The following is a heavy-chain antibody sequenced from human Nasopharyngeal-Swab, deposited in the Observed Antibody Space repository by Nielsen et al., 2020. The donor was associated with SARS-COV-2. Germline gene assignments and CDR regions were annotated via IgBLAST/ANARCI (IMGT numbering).Heavy chain of an antibody. CDR3: TTDFYFDY. V-gene: IGHV3-73*01. Sequence: GESLKISCAASGFIFSASAIHWVRQAFGKGLEWVGRIGDKEHNYATTYGASVQGRFTISRDDSKNTAFLQMDGLKTEDTALYYCTTDFYFDYWGQGALVTVSS. CDR1: GFIFSASA. J-gene: IGHJ4*02. CDR2: IGDKEHNYAT.